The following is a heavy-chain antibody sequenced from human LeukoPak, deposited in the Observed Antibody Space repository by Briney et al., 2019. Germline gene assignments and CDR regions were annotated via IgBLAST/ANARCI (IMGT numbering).Heavy chain of an antibody. J-gene: IGHJ6*03. Sequence: ASVKVSCKASGYTFTSYDINWVRQATGQGLEWMGWMNPNSGNTGYAQKFQGRVTMTRNTSISTAYMELSSLRSEDTAVYYCARGGIFFCSSTSCYRTRYYYYYYMDVWGKGTTVTVSS. V-gene: IGHV1-8*01. CDR3: ARGGIFFCSSTSCYRTRYYYYYYMDV. CDR2: MNPNSGNT. D-gene: IGHD2-2*02. CDR1: GYTFTSYD.